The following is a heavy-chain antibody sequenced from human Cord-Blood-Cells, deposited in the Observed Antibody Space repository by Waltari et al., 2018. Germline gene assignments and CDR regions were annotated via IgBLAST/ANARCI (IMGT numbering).Heavy chain of an antibody. Sequence: QVKLVQSGAEVKKPGASVKVSCKASGYTFTSYGISWVRQAHGQGLEWMGWSSAYNGHTNYAQKRQGRVTMTTDTSTSTAYMELRSLRSDDTAVYYCARDGADIVATITRGDYWCQGTLVTVSS. J-gene: IGHJ4*02. CDR3: ARDGADIVATITRGDY. V-gene: IGHV1-18*01. CDR2: SSAYNGHT. CDR1: GYTFTSYG. D-gene: IGHD5-12*01.